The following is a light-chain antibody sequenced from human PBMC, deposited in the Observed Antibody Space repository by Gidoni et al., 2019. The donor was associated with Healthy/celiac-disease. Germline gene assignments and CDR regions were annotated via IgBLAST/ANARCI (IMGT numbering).Light chain of an antibody. V-gene: IGKV4-1*01. CDR3: QQYYSTPDT. Sequence: DIVMTQPPDALAVSLGERATINCKSRQSVLYSSNNKNYLAWYQQKPGQPPKLLIYWASTRESGVPDRFSGSGSGTDFTLTISSLQAEDVAVYYCQQYYSTPDTFGQGTKLEIK. J-gene: IGKJ2*01. CDR1: QSVLYSSNNKNY. CDR2: WAS.